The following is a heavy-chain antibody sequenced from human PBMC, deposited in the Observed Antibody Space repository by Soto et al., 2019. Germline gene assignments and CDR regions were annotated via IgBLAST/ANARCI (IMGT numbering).Heavy chain of an antibody. CDR3: AKNLVPPGYSSGWYWFDP. J-gene: IGHJ5*02. D-gene: IGHD6-19*01. CDR1: GYTFTSNA. Sequence: GASVKVSCKASGYTFTSNAIHWVRQAPGQRPEWMGWINAGNGDKKYSQKFQGRVTITRDTSASTAYMELSSLRSEDTAVYYCAKNLVPPGYSSGWYWFDPWGQGTLVTVSS. V-gene: IGHV1-3*01. CDR2: INAGNGDK.